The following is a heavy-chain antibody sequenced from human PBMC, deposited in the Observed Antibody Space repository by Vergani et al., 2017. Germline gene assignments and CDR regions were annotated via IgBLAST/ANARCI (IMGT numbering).Heavy chain of an antibody. CDR2: IYYSGST. J-gene: IGHJ5*02. CDR3: ARQYMVRGEKWFDP. CDR1: GGPISSYY. V-gene: IGHV4-59*08. D-gene: IGHD3-10*01. Sequence: QVQLQESGPGLVKPSETLSLTCTVSGGPISSYYWSWIRQPPGKGREWIGYIYYSGSTNYNPSLKSRVTISVDTSKNQFSLKLSSVTAADTAVYYCARQYMVRGEKWFDPWGQGTLVTVSS.